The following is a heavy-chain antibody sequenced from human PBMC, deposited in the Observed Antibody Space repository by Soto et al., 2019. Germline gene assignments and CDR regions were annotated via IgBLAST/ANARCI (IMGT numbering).Heavy chain of an antibody. V-gene: IGHV4-34*01. CDR3: ARVDGSGNYYADY. J-gene: IGHJ4*02. CDR1: GGSFSGYF. Sequence: QVQLQQRGAGLLKPSESLSLTCIVYGGSFSGYFWTWIRQPPGQGLEWIGEINHRGSVNYNPSLKSRVTMSVDTSQKQFSLKLSSVTAADTVVYYYARVDGSGNYYADYWGQGTLGTVSS. D-gene: IGHD3-10*01. CDR2: INHRGSV.